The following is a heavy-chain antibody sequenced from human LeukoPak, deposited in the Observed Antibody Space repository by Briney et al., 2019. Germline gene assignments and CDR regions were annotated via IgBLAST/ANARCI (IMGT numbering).Heavy chain of an antibody. D-gene: IGHD3-16*02. V-gene: IGHV3-30*18. CDR2: ISYDGSNK. J-gene: IGHJ4*02. CDR3: AKDRYDYIWGSYPMAPDY. Sequence: GGSLRLSCAASGFTFSSYGMHWVRQAPGKGLEWVAVISYDGSNKYYADSVKGRFTISRDNSKNTLYLQVNSLRAEDTAVYYCAKDRYDYIWGSYPMAPDYWGQGTLVTVSS. CDR1: GFTFSSYG.